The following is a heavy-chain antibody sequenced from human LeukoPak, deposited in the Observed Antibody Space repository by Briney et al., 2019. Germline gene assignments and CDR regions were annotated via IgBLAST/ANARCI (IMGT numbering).Heavy chain of an antibody. D-gene: IGHD3-9*01. CDR2: ISSSSSYI. CDR3: ARGDDILTGYYLAFDY. CDR1: GFTFSSYS. Sequence: PGGSLRLSCAASGFTFSSYSMNWVRQAPGKGLEWVSSISSSSSYIYYADSVKGRFTISRDNAKNSLYLQMSSLRAEDTAVYYCARGDDILTGYYLAFDYWGQGTLVTVSS. J-gene: IGHJ4*02. V-gene: IGHV3-21*01.